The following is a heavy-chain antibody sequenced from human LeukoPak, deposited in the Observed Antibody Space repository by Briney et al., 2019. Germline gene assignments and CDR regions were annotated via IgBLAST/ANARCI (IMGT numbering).Heavy chain of an antibody. CDR3: AKMAGIAAAEADY. J-gene: IGHJ4*02. Sequence: GRSLRLSCAASGFTFSSYGMHWVPQAPGQGLGWGAVIWYDGSNKYYADSVKGRFTISRDNSKNTLYLQMNSLRAEDTAVYYCAKMAGIAAAEADYWGQGTLVTVSS. D-gene: IGHD6-13*01. CDR2: IWYDGSNK. V-gene: IGHV3-33*06. CDR1: GFTFSSYG.